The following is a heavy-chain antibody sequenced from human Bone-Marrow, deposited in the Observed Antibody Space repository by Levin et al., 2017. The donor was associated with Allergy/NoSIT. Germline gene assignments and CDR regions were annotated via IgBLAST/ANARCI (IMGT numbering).Heavy chain of an antibody. CDR3: VRAPDSYTYGYKY. CDR2: ITTGSGTI. D-gene: IGHD5-18*01. J-gene: IGHJ4*02. V-gene: IGHV3-48*02. CDR1: GFTFSNSN. Sequence: GESLKISCAASGFTFSNSNMNWVRQAPGKGLEWVSYITTGSGTIYYADSVKGRFTISRDNAKNSLYLQMTSLRDEDTAVYYCVRAPDSYTYGYKYWGQGTLVTVSS.